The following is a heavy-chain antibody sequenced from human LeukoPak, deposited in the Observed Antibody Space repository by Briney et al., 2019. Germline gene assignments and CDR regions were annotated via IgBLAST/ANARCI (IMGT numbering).Heavy chain of an antibody. CDR1: GFTFSTYS. D-gene: IGHD6-19*01. CDR2: ISSSSSYI. V-gene: IGHV3-21*01. Sequence: GGSLRLSCAASGFTFSTYSMNWVRQAPGKGLEWVSSISSSSSYIYYADSVKGRFTISRDNAKNSLYLQMNSLRAEDTAVYFCARDEAVAGSVLGIALHRDAFDIWGQGTMVTVSS. CDR3: ARDEAVAGSVLGIALHRDAFDI. J-gene: IGHJ3*02.